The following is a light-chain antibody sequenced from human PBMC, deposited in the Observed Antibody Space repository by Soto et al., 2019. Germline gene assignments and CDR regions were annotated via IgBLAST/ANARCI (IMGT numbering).Light chain of an antibody. V-gene: IGLV2-23*01. CDR3: CSYAGRSTGV. CDR1: SSDVGSYNL. J-gene: IGLJ3*02. Sequence: QSVLTQPASVSGSPGQSITISCTGTSSDVGSYNLVSWYQQHPGKAPKLMIYEGSKRPSGVSNRFSGSKSGNTASLTISWLQSEDGGDYYCCSYAGRSTGVFGEGTKVTVL. CDR2: EGS.